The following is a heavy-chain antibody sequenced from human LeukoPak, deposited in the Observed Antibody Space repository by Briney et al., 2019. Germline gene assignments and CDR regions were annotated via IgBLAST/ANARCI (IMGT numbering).Heavy chain of an antibody. J-gene: IGHJ4*02. Sequence: ASVKVSCKASGYTFTSYDINWVRQATGQGLEWMGWINPNSGGTNYAQKFQGRVTMTRDTSISTAYMELSRLRSDDTAVYYCARVVPYYDILTGYYSYYFDYWGQGTLVTVSS. V-gene: IGHV1-2*02. D-gene: IGHD3-9*01. CDR1: GYTFTSYD. CDR3: ARVVPYYDILTGYYSYYFDY. CDR2: INPNSGGT.